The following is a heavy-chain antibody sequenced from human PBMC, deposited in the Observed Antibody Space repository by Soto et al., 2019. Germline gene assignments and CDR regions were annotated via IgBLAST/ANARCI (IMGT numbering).Heavy chain of an antibody. J-gene: IGHJ6*02. D-gene: IGHD3-10*01. V-gene: IGHV5-10-1*01. CDR2: IDPSDSYT. CDR3: SSRGITMVRGVSYYYGMDV. CDR1: GYSFTSYW. Sequence: PGESLKISCKGYGYSFTSYWISWVRQMPGKGLKWMGRIDPSDSYTNYSPSFQGHVTISADKSISTAYLQWSSLKASDTAMYYCSSRGITMVRGVSYYYGMDVWGQGTTVTVSS.